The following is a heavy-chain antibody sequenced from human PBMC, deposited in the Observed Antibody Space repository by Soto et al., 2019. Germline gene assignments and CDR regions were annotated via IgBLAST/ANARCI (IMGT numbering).Heavy chain of an antibody. CDR3: ARDTHAAHFDY. J-gene: IGHJ4*02. CDR2: IYYSGST. Sequence: SETLSLTCTVSGGSISSYYWSWIRQPPGKGLEWIGYIYYSGSTNYNPSLKSRVTISVDTSKNQFSLKLSSVTAADTAVYYCARDTHAAHFDYWGQGTLVTVSS. V-gene: IGHV4-59*01. CDR1: GGSISSYY.